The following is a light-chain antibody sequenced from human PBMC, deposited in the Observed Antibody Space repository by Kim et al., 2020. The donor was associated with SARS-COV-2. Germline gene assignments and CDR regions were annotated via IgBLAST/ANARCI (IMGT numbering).Light chain of an antibody. CDR3: LQDYTYPWT. Sequence: IQMTQSPSSLSASVGDTVTITFRSSQSIRNDLGWYQQKPGKAPKVLIAAASILQTGVPSRFSGSGSGTDFTLTINSLQPEDFATYYCLQDYTYPWTFGQGTKVDIK. V-gene: IGKV1-6*01. J-gene: IGKJ1*01. CDR1: QSIRND. CDR2: AAS.